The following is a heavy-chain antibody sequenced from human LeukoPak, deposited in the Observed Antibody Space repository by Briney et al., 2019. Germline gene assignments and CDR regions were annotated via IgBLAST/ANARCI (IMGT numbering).Heavy chain of an antibody. J-gene: IGHJ4*02. CDR2: IYFSGST. V-gene: IGHV4-39*01. D-gene: IGHD4-23*01. Sequence: SETLSLTCTVSGGSISTSNYYWAWIRQPPGKGLEWIGSIYFSGSTYYNPSLKSRVSMSVDTSNNQFSLKVTSVTAADTAVYYCAGDYGADSGYWGQGTLVTVSS. CDR1: GGSISTSNYY. CDR3: AGDYGADSGY.